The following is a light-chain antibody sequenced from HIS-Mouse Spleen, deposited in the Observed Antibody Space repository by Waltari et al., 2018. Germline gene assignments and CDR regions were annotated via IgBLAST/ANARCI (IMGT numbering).Light chain of an antibody. J-gene: IGLJ3*02. V-gene: IGLV2-23*01. CDR3: CSYAGSPWV. Sequence: QSALTQPASVSGSPGQSITISCTGTRSDVGSYNLVSWYQQHPGKAPKLMTYEGSKRPSGVSNRFSGSKSGNTASLTISGLQAEDEADYYCCSYAGSPWVFGGGTKLTVL. CDR2: EGS. CDR1: RSDVGSYNL.